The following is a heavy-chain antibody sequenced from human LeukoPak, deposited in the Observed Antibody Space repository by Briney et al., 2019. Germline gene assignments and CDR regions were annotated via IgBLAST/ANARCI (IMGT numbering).Heavy chain of an antibody. J-gene: IGHJ4*02. CDR1: GGSFSGYY. CDR3: TRASVVGATYYFDY. Sequence: PAGTLCLTCAVSGGSFSGYYWSWIRQPPGKGLEGVGEINHSGSAKYNAALKSRGTISLDTAKNQFSLKLRSVTAADTAVYYCTRASVVGATYYFDYWGQGTLATVSS. V-gene: IGHV4-34*01. CDR2: INHSGSA. D-gene: IGHD1-26*01.